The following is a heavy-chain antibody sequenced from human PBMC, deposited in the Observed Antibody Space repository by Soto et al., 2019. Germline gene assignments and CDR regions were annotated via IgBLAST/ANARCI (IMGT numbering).Heavy chain of an antibody. CDR3: ARHAGYCSGGRCYGWFDP. D-gene: IGHD2-15*01. V-gene: IGHV4-59*08. CDR2: IYYSGST. J-gene: IGHJ5*02. Sequence: QVQLQESGPGLVKPSETLSLTCTVSGGSISSYYWSWIRQPPGKGLECIGYIYYSGSTNYNPSLKSRGTISVDTSKNQFSLKLSSVTAADTAVYYCARHAGYCSGGRCYGWFDPWGQGTLVTVSS. CDR1: GGSISSYY.